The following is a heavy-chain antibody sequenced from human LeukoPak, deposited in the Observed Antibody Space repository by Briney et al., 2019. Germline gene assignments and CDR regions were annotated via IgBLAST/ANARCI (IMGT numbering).Heavy chain of an antibody. J-gene: IGHJ6*03. CDR3: AGCSSTSCYYYYYMDV. CDR2: ISGRGGST. D-gene: IGHD2-2*01. CDR1: GFTFSDYT. Sequence: GGSLRLSCVASGFTFSDYTMNWVRQAPGKGLEWVSSISGRGGSTYYADSVKGRFTISRDNSKNTLYLQMNSLRAEDTAVYYCAGCSSTSCYYYYYMDVWGKGTTVTVSS. V-gene: IGHV3-23*01.